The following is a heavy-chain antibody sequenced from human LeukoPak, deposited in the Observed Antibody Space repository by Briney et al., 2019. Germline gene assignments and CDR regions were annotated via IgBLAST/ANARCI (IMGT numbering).Heavy chain of an antibody. D-gene: IGHD6-13*01. V-gene: IGHV3-7*03. J-gene: IGHJ4*02. CDR2: IKQDETEK. CDR1: GFTFSNFW. Sequence: GGSLRLSCTASGFTFSNFWMGWVRQAPGKGLEWVANIKQDETEKFYLGSVKGRFTISRDNAKNSLYLQMSSLRAEDTAVYYCAKGDVAAAGTLGFDYWGQGTLVTVSS. CDR3: AKGDVAAAGTLGFDY.